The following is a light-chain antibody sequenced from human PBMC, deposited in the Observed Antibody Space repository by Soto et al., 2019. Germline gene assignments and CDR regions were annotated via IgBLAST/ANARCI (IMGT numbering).Light chain of an antibody. CDR1: GSNTGNNF. J-gene: IGLJ3*02. Sequence: QAVVTQPPSVSAAPGQKVTISCSGGGSNTGNNFVSWYQQFPETAPKLLIYDTDKRPSGIPDRFSGSKSGTSATLGITRLQTGDEADYYCVTLDSALSLWLFGGGTQLTVL. CDR2: DTD. CDR3: VTLDSALSLWL. V-gene: IGLV1-51*01.